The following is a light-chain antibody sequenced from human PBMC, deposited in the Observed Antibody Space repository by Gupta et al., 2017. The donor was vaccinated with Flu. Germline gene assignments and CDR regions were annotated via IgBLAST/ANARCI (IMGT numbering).Light chain of an antibody. J-gene: IGKJ5*01. CDR2: EAS. CDR3: QQRTNWLIT. V-gene: IGKV3-11*01. Sequence: EVVLTQSPATLSLSPGERATLSCRASLDITTYLAWYQQKPGQSPRLLIYEASTRASGIPARFSGSGSGTDFTLIIDNLQPEDFGVYYCQQRTNWLITFGQGRRLEIK. CDR1: LDITTY.